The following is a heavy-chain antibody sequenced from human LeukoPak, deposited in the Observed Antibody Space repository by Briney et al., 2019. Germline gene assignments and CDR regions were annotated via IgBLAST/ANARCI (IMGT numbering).Heavy chain of an antibody. CDR3: ASRDCSSTSCPTADAFDI. V-gene: IGHV1-2*02. D-gene: IGHD2-2*01. CDR2: INPNSGGT. CDR1: GYTFTGYY. Sequence: ASVKVSCKASGYTFTGYYMHWVRQAPGQGLEWMGWINPNSGGTNYAQKFQGRVTMTRDTSISTAYMELSRLRSDDTAVYYCASRDCSSTSCPTADAFDIWGQGTMVTVSS. J-gene: IGHJ3*02.